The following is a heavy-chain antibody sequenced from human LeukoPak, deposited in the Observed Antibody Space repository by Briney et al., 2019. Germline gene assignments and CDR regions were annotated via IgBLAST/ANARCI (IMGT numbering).Heavy chain of an antibody. D-gene: IGHD1-26*01. CDR2: IWYDGNNK. CDR3: ASDHGAY. Sequence: GGSLRLSCAASAFPFSTYGMHWVRQALGQGLEWVAAIWYDGNNKYYADSVKGRFTISRDNSKSTLFLQMSGLRAEDTALYYCASDHGAYWGQGTLVTVSS. CDR1: AFPFSTYG. J-gene: IGHJ4*02. V-gene: IGHV3-33*01.